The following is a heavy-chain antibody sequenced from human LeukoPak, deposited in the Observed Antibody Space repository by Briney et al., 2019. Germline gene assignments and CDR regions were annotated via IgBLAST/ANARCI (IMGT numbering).Heavy chain of an antibody. J-gene: IGHJ4*02. D-gene: IGHD6-19*01. CDR1: GSTFSNAW. CDR3: TTDGFIAVAGYDY. Sequence: GGSLRLSCAASGSTFSNAWMSWVRQAPGKGLEWVGRIKSKTDGGTTDYAAPVKGRFTISRDDSKNTLYLQMNSLKTEDTAVYYCTTDGFIAVAGYDYWGQGTLVTVSS. CDR2: IKSKTDGGTT. V-gene: IGHV3-15*01.